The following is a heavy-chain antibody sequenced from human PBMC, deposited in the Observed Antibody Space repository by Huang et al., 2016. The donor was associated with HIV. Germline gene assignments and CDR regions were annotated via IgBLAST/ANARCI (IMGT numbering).Heavy chain of an antibody. D-gene: IGHD2-2*02. J-gene: IGHJ3*02. Sequence: QVQLQESGPGLVKPSQTLSLTCTVSGGSISSVGYYWSWIRQPPGKGLEWVGDIYYSGSTDYNPSLKSRVTISVDTSKNQFSLKLSSVTAADTAVYYCARDTDGGRTFDIWGQGTMVTVSS. CDR1: GGSISSVGYY. V-gene: IGHV4-30-4*08. CDR2: IYYSGST. CDR3: ARDTDGGRTFDI.